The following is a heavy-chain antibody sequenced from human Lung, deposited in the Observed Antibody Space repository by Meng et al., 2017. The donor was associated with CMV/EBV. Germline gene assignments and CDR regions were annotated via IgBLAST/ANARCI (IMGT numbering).Heavy chain of an antibody. D-gene: IGHD3-16*01. V-gene: IGHV3-30*02. CDR2: IRHDGTNK. CDR1: GFRFDDYG. CDR3: AKDLLLFGGPNAYFDQ. J-gene: IGHJ4*02. Sequence: GGSLRLXCAASGFRFDDYGMHWVRQTPGKGLEWVAFIRHDGTNKFYGDSVKGRFTISRDNSKNTVYLQMNSLRPGETAVYYCAKDLLLFGGPNAYFDQWGQGKXVXVSS.